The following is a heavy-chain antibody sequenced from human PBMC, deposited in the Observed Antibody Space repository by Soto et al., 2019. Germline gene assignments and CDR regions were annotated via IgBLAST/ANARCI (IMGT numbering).Heavy chain of an antibody. J-gene: IGHJ4*02. CDR2: MNPNSGNT. CDR1: GYTFPSYD. Sequence: ASVKVSCKASGYTFPSYDINWVRQATGQGLEWMGWMNPNSGNTGYAQKFQGRVTMTRNTSISTAYMELSSLRSEDTAVYYCAREKGLNWTDDFWGQGTLVTVSS. CDR3: AREKGLNWTDDF. D-gene: IGHD1-1*01. V-gene: IGHV1-8*01.